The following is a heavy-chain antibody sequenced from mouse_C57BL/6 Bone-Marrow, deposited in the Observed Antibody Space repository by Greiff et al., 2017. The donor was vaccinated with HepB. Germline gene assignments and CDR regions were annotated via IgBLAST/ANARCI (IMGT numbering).Heavy chain of an antibody. CDR1: GYTFTSYG. Sequence: VQLQQSGAELARPGASVKLSCKASGYTFTSYGISWVKQSPGQGLEWIGEIYPRSGNTYYNEKFKGKATLTADKSTSTAYMELRSLTSEDAAVYFCARGYYGSRFAYWGQGTLVTVSA. V-gene: IGHV1-81*01. D-gene: IGHD1-1*01. CDR3: ARGYYGSRFAY. CDR2: IYPRSGNT. J-gene: IGHJ3*01.